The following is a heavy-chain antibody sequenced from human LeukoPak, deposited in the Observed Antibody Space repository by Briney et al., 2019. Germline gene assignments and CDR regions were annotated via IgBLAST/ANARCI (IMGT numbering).Heavy chain of an antibody. J-gene: IGHJ5*02. CDR2: IYCRGST. V-gene: IGHV4-39*01. CDR1: GVSISSSSYY. CDR3: ARRKRQQWLVVGDWFDP. D-gene: IGHD6-19*01. Sequence: PSETLSLTCTVSGVSISSSSYYWGWLLQPPGMGLVWIGSIYCRGSTYYNPSLKSRVNISVDTSKNQFSLKLSSVTAADTAVYYCARRKRQQWLVVGDWFDPWGQGTLVTVSS.